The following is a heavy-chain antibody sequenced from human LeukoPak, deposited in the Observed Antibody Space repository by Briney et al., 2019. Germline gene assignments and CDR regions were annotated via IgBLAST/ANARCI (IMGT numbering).Heavy chain of an antibody. Sequence: PGGSLRLSCAASGFTFIMCAMTWVRQAPGKGLEWVSGISTSGGSTYYADSVKGRFTIFRDNSKNTLYLQMNSLRAEDTAVYYCAKDAAGARIPFDYWGQGTLVTVSS. D-gene: IGHD1-26*01. CDR3: AKDAAGARIPFDY. V-gene: IGHV3-23*01. CDR2: ISTSGGST. J-gene: IGHJ4*02. CDR1: GFTFIMCA.